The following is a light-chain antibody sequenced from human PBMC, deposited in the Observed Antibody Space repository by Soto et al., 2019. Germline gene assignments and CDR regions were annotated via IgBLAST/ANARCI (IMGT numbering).Light chain of an antibody. CDR1: SSDVGGYNY. CDR3: SSYTSTNSWV. CDR2: DVS. V-gene: IGLV2-14*01. Sequence: QPVLTQSASVSGSPGQSITISCTGTSSDVGGYNYVSWYQQHPGKAPKLIIYDVSNRPSGVSTRFSGSKSGNTASLTISGLQADDEADYSCSSYTSTNSWVFGGGTKLTVL. J-gene: IGLJ3*02.